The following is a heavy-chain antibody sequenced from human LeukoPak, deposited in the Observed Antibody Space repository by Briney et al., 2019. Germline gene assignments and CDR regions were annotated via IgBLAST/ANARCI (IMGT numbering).Heavy chain of an antibody. CDR3: ARDPLLLWFGEALVRTPNYFDY. J-gene: IGHJ4*02. V-gene: IGHV3-48*01. Sequence: PGGSLTLSCAASGFTFSSYSMNWVRQAPGKGLEWVSYISSSSSTIYYADSVKGRFTISRDNAKNSLYLQMHSLRAEDTAVSYCARDPLLLWFGEALVRTPNYFDYWGQGTLVTVSS. D-gene: IGHD3-10*01. CDR1: GFTFSSYS. CDR2: ISSSSSTI.